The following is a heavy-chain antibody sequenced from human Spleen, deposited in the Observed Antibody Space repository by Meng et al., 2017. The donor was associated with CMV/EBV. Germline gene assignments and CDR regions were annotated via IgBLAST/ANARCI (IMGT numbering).Heavy chain of an antibody. CDR3: ARGGYYYSSGWYSDY. CDR1: GGSFSGYY. D-gene: IGHD6-19*01. CDR2: INHSGST. J-gene: IGHJ4*02. Sequence: QSQRQGSGPGLVKPSGTLSPTCAVYGGSFSGYYWSWIRQPPGKGLEWIGEINHSGSTNYNPSLKSRVTISVDTSKNQFSLKLSSVTAADTAVYYCARGGYYYSSGWYSDYWGQGTLVTVSS. V-gene: IGHV4-34*01.